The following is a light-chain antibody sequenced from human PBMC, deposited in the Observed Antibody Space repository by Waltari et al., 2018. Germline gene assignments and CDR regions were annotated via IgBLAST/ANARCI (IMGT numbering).Light chain of an antibody. Sequence: QSALTQPPSASGSPGQSVTIPCTGTSSAVGRYNYFSWYQQHPGKAPKLMIYEVRNRPSGVPARLSGSKSGNTASLTVSGLQAEDEADYYCSSYAGSNNVVFGGGTKLTVL. CDR2: EVR. CDR1: SSAVGRYNY. CDR3: SSYAGSNNVV. V-gene: IGLV2-8*01. J-gene: IGLJ2*01.